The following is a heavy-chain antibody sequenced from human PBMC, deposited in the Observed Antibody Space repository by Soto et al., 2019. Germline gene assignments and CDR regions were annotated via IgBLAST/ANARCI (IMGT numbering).Heavy chain of an antibody. CDR2: IDWDDDK. CDR3: ARICAIGGIYSSGLDD. Sequence: SGPTLVNPTQTLTLTCTFSGFSLSTSGMCVSWIRQPPGKALEWLALIDWDDDKYYSTSLKTRLTISKDTSKNQVVLTMTNMDPVDTATYYCARICAIGGIYSSGLDDWGQGTLVPVSS. D-gene: IGHD6-19*01. CDR1: GFSLSTSGMC. V-gene: IGHV2-70*01. J-gene: IGHJ4*02.